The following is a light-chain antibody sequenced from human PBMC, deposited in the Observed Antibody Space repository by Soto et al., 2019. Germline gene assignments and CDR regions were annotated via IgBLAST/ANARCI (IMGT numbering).Light chain of an antibody. CDR3: QQSFSPLPIT. CDR2: SAS. CDR1: QNIYKS. Sequence: DFQMSQSPSSLSASIGDRVTITCRASQNIYKSVNWYQQKPGKAPKLLIFSASSLRSGVPSRFSGSGSGTDFTLTINTLQSEDFATYYCQQSFSPLPITFGQGTRLEIK. V-gene: IGKV1-39*01. J-gene: IGKJ5*01.